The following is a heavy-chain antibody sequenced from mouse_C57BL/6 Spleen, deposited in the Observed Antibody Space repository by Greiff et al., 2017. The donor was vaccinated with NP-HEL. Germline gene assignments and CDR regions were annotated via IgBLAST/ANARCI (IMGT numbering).Heavy chain of an antibody. Sequence: EVQLQQSGAELVRPGASVKLSCTASGFNIKDDYMHWVKQRPEQGLEWIGWIDPENGDTEYASKFQGKATITADTSSNTAYLQLSSLTSEDTAVYYCTTGYGRYWGQGTTLTVSS. V-gene: IGHV14-4*01. D-gene: IGHD3-1*01. CDR1: GFNIKDDY. CDR3: TTGYGRY. J-gene: IGHJ2*01. CDR2: IDPENGDT.